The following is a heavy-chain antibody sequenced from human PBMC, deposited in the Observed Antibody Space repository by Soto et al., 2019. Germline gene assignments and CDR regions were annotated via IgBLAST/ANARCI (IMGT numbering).Heavy chain of an antibody. V-gene: IGHV4-4*02. CDR3: ARAIYAGCNYYGAGLYDY. Sequence: QVQLQESGPGLVKPSGTLSLTCAVSGGSISSSNWWSWVRQPPGKGLEWIGEIYHSGSTNYNPSLKRRVTVSVNQPKNLLSLKLRSVPAAAPAVYYCARAIYAGCNYYGAGLYDYWGQGTLVTVSS. D-gene: IGHD3-10*01. J-gene: IGHJ4*02. CDR1: GGSISSSNW. CDR2: IYHSGST.